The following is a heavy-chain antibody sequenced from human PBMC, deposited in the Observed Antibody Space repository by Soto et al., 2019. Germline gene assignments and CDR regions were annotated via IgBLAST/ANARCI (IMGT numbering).Heavy chain of an antibody. CDR2: IWYDGSNK. CDR3: ARDLYYYDSSGYLYYYGMDV. Sequence: GGSLRLSCAASGFTFSSYGMHWVRQAPGKGLEWVAVIWYDGSNKYYADSVKGRFTISRDNSKNTLYLQMNSLRAEDTAVYYCARDLYYYDSSGYLYYYGMDVWGQGTTVTVSS. V-gene: IGHV3-33*01. J-gene: IGHJ6*02. CDR1: GFTFSSYG. D-gene: IGHD3-22*01.